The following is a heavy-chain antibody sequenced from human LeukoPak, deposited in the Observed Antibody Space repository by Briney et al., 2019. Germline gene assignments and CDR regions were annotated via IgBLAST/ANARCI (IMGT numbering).Heavy chain of an antibody. CDR1: GGSISSSIYY. CDR3: ARGLNWGSRFDS. CDR2: ISYRGST. V-gene: IGHV4-39*07. J-gene: IGHJ4*02. Sequence: SETLSLTCTVSGGSISSSIYYWGWIRQPPGMGLEWIGSISYRGSTSYNPSLKSRVTISLDTSKNQFSLKLSSVTAADTAMYYCARGLNWGSRFDSWGQGSLVTVSS. D-gene: IGHD7-27*01.